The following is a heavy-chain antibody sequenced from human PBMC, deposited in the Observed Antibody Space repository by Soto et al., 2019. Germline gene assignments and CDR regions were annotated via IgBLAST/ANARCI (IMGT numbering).Heavy chain of an antibody. Sequence: EVQVLESGGGLVQPGGSLRLSCAASGFTFSNYAMTWVRQAPGKGLEWVSTIGGSGGSTYYADSVKGRFTISRDDAMNTLYLQLNSLRAEDPAVYYCARDLVELLTTPARDYYYYGSDVWGQGTTVTVSS. CDR1: GFTFSNYA. D-gene: IGHD1-1*01. CDR2: IGGSGGST. V-gene: IGHV3-23*01. J-gene: IGHJ6*02. CDR3: ARDLVELLTTPARDYYYYGSDV.